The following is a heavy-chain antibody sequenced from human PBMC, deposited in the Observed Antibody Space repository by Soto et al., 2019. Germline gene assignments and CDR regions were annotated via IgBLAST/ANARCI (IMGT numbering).Heavy chain of an antibody. J-gene: IGHJ1*01. V-gene: IGHV3-23*01. CDR2: ISGSGGST. Sequence: SGGSLRLSCAASGFTFSSYAMSWVRQAPGKGLEWVSAISGSGGSTYYADSVKGRFTISRDNSKNTLYLQMNSLRAEDTAVYYCAKVRLSGGWYFDFQHWGQGTLVTVSS. CDR3: AKVRLSGGWYFDFQH. CDR1: GFTFSSYA. D-gene: IGHD6-19*01.